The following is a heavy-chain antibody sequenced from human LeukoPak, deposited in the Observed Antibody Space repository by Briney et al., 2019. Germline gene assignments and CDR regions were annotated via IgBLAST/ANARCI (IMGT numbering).Heavy chain of an antibody. CDR3: AKWGDYDVLTGYYDPDY. Sequence: PGGSLRLSCAASGFTYSNYAMSWVRQDPGKGLEWVSAITGSGGGTYYADSVKGRFTISRDNSKNTLYLQMNSLRAEDTAVYYCAKWGDYDVLTGYYDPDYWGQGTLVTVSS. J-gene: IGHJ4*02. V-gene: IGHV3-23*01. D-gene: IGHD3-9*01. CDR2: ITGSGGGT. CDR1: GFTYSNYA.